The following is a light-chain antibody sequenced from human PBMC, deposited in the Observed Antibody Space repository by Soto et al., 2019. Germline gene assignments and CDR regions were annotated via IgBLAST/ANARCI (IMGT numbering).Light chain of an antibody. V-gene: IGKV3-20*01. CDR2: GAS. J-gene: IGKJ2*01. CDR3: QQYGSSPYT. Sequence: EIVLTQSPGTLSLSPGERATLSCRASQSVSSSSLAWYQQKPGQAPRLLIYGASSRATGIPDRFSGSGSGTDVTLTISRLEPEDFGVFYCQQYGSSPYTFGQGNKLEIK. CDR1: QSVSSSS.